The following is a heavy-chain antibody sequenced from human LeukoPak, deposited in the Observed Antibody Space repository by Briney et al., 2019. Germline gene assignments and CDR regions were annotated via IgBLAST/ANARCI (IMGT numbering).Heavy chain of an antibody. V-gene: IGHV3-11*04. CDR3: ARVLGYCSSTSCYFDY. Sequence: GGSLRLSCAASGFTFSDYYMSWIRQAPGKGLEWVSYISSSGSTIYYADSVKGRFTISRDNAKNSLYLQMNSLRAEDTAVYYCARVLGYCSSTSCYFDYWGQGTLVTVSS. J-gene: IGHJ4*02. CDR2: ISSSGSTI. CDR1: GFTFSDYY. D-gene: IGHD2-2*01.